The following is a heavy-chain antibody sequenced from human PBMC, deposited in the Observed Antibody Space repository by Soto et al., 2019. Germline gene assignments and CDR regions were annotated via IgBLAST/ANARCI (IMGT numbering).Heavy chain of an antibody. CDR2: ISSGSSTI. D-gene: IGHD6-19*01. CDR3: AREAGTWHLPLNWFDP. J-gene: IGHJ5*02. Sequence: SGGSLRLSCAASGFTFRSYSMNWVRQAPGKGLEWVSYISSGSSTIHYADSVKGRFTISRDNAKNSLFLQMNSLRAEDTAVYYCAREAGTWHLPLNWFDPWGQGTLVTVSS. V-gene: IGHV3-48*01. CDR1: GFTFRSYS.